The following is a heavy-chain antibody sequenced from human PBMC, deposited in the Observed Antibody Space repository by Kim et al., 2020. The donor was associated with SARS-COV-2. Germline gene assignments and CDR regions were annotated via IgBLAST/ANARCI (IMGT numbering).Heavy chain of an antibody. CDR3: ARGRVYYDSSGLGV. CDR1: GGSMSSYY. CDR2: IYYSGST. D-gene: IGHD3-22*01. V-gene: IGHV4-59*13. Sequence: SETLSLTCTVSGGSMSSYYWSWIRQPPGKGLEWIGYIYYSGSTNYNPSLKSRVTISVDTSKNQFSLKLSSVTAADTAVYYCARGRVYYDSSGLGVWGQGTLVTVSS. J-gene: IGHJ4*02.